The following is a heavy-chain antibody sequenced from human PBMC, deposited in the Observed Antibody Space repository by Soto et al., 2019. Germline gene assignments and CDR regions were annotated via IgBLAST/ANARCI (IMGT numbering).Heavy chain of an antibody. CDR3: ARDPITMVRGVIITFYYYYGMDV. J-gene: IGHJ6*02. CDR2: ISSSGSTI. V-gene: IGHV3-11*01. CDR1: GFTFSDYY. Sequence: GGSLRLSCAASGFTFSDYYMSWIRQAPGKGLEWVSYISSSGSTIYYADSVKGRFTISRDNAKNSLYLQMNSLRAEDTAVYYCARDPITMVRGVIITFYYYYGMDVWGQGTTVTVSS. D-gene: IGHD3-10*01.